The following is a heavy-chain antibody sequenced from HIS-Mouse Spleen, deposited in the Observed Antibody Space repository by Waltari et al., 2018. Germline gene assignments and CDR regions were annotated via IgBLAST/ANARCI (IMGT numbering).Heavy chain of an antibody. V-gene: IGHV3-74*01. J-gene: IGHJ3*02. D-gene: IGHD1-1*01. CDR2: ITSDGSST. CDR3: ARDLELDAVDI. Sequence: EVQLVESVGGLVQPGGSLRLSCVAPGCNSRSYWMHWVGQSPGKGLVWVSRITSDGSSTSYADSMKGRFTISRDNAKNTLYRQMNSLRAEDTAVYYCARDLELDAVDIWGQGTMVTVSS. CDR1: GCNSRSYW.